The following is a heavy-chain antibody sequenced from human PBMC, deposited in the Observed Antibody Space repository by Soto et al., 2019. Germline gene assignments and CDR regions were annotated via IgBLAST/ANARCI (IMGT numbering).Heavy chain of an antibody. D-gene: IGHD3-3*01. CDR3: ARDWRGAEGFDP. V-gene: IGHV1-18*01. Sequence: QVQLVQSGAEVKKSGASVKVSCKASGYTFSTYGFSWVRQAPGQGLEWMGWIGAYNDDTNYAQNFQGRVTMTTDTSTTTSYMELRNLRSDDTAVYFCARDWRGAEGFDPWGQGTLVTVSS. CDR1: GYTFSTYG. CDR2: IGAYNDDT. J-gene: IGHJ5*02.